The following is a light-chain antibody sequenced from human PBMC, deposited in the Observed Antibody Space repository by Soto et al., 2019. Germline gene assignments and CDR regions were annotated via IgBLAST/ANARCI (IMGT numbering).Light chain of an antibody. CDR2: GAS. Sequence: ELVLTQSPGTLSLSPGKRSTPSCMASQSISSSYLAWYQQRPGQAPRLLIYGASSRATGITDRFSGSGSGTEFTLTISRLEPEDFAVYYCQPYGSSSWTFGQGTKVEIK. CDR1: QSISSSY. CDR3: QPYGSSSWT. J-gene: IGKJ1*01. V-gene: IGKV3-20*01.